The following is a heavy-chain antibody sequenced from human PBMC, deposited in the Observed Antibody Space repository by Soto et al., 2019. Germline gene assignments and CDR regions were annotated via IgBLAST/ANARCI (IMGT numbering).Heavy chain of an antibody. CDR2: IIPIFGTS. CDR3: ARDRAAAGTRYFDY. J-gene: IGHJ4*02. V-gene: IGHV1-69*01. Sequence: KVSCKASVGPFSSYAISWVRQAPGQGLEWMGGIIPIFGTSNYAQKFQGRVTITADESTSTAYMELSSLRSEDTAVYYCARDRAAAGTRYFDYWGQGTLVTVSS. D-gene: IGHD6-13*01. CDR1: VGPFSSYA.